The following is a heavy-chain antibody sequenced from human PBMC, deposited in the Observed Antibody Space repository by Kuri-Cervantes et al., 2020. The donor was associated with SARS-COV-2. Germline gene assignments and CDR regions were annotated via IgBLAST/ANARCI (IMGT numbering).Heavy chain of an antibody. J-gene: IGHJ4*02. V-gene: IGHV3-48*03. CDR2: ISSSGATI. D-gene: IGHD6-19*01. CDR1: GFTFSSYE. Sequence: GESLKISCAASGFTFSSYEMNWVRQAPGKGLEWISYISSSGATIYYADSVKGRFTISRDNAKKSLYLQMNSLRAEDTALYYCARETEVAGIDYWGQGILVTVSS. CDR3: ARETEVAGIDY.